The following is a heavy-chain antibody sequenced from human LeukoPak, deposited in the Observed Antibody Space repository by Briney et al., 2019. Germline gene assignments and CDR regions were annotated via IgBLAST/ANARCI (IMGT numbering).Heavy chain of an antibody. D-gene: IGHD2-2*01. V-gene: IGHV1-18*04. J-gene: IGHJ5*02. CDR3: AGVVPAAGARFDP. CDR1: GYTFTSYG. CDR2: ISAYNGNT. Sequence: EASVKVSCKASGYTFTSYGISWVRQAPGQGLEWMGWISAYNGNTNYAQKLQGRVTMTTDTYTSTAYMELRSLRSDDTAVYYCAGVVPAAGARFDPWGQGTLVTVSS.